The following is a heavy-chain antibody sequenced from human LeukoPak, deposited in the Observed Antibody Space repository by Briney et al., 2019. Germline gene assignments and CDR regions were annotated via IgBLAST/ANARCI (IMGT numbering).Heavy chain of an antibody. CDR1: GFTFSSYA. J-gene: IGHJ4*02. Sequence: PGGSLRLSCAASGFTFSSYAMHWVRQAPGKGLEWVAVISYDGSNKYYADSVKGRFTISRDNSKNTLYLQMNSLRAEDTAVYYCARDSNYYDSRDFDYWGQGTLLTVSA. CDR2: ISYDGSNK. D-gene: IGHD3-22*01. V-gene: IGHV3-30*04. CDR3: ARDSNYYDSRDFDY.